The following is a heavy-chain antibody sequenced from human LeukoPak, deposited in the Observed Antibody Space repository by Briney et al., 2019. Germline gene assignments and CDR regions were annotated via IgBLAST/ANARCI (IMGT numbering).Heavy chain of an antibody. J-gene: IGHJ4*02. CDR1: GGSISSYY. V-gene: IGHV4-4*07. Sequence: SETLSLSCTVSGGSISSYYWSWIRQPAGKGLEWIGRMYTSGSTNYNPSLKSRVTMSVDTSKSQFSLKLRSVSAADTAVYYCARHVDSSSWYDYWGQGTLVTVSS. CDR3: ARHVDSSSWYDY. D-gene: IGHD6-13*01. CDR2: MYTSGST.